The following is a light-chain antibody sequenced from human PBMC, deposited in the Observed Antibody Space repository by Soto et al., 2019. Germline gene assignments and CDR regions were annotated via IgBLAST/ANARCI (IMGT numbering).Light chain of an antibody. Sequence: EIVLTQSPGTLSLSPGERATLSCRASQSVSSSYLAWYQQKPGQAPRLLIYDASIRATGIPDRFSGTGSGTDFTLTISRLEPEDFAMYYCQQYGSSPFTFGPGTKVDIK. CDR2: DAS. CDR1: QSVSSSY. V-gene: IGKV3-20*01. J-gene: IGKJ3*01. CDR3: QQYGSSPFT.